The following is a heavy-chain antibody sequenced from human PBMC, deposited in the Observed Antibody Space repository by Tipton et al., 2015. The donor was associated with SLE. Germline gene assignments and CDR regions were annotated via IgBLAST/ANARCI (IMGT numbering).Heavy chain of an antibody. V-gene: IGHV4-39*07. D-gene: IGHD4-17*01. CDR1: GGSTSNSIYF. J-gene: IGHJ4*02. CDR3: ARDPDYGDDADDY. CDR2: VYYTGDT. Sequence: TLSLTCTVSGGSTSNSIYFWGWIRQPPGQGLEWIGHVYYTGDTYYNPSLQSRVTISLDTSKNQISLNLRAVTAADTAVYYCARDPDYGDDADDYWGQGTLVTVSS.